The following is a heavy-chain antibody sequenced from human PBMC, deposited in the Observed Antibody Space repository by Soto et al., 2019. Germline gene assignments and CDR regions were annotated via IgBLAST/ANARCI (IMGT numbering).Heavy chain of an antibody. V-gene: IGHV1-69*13. D-gene: IGHD3-22*01. CDR3: ARGVYYDPHNRLYGMDV. CDR1: GGTFSSYA. CDR2: IIPIFGTA. J-gene: IGHJ6*02. Sequence: ASVKVSCKASGGTFSSYAISWLRQSPGQGLEWMGGIIPIFGTANYAQKFQGRVTITADESTSTAYMELSSLRSEDTAVYYCARGVYYDPHNRLYGMDVWGQGTTVTVSS.